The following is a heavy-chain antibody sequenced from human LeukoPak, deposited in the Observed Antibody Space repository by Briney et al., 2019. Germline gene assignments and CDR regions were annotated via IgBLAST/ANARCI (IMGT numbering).Heavy chain of an antibody. CDR2: IYYSGST. V-gene: IGHV4-39*07. Sequence: SETLSLTCTVSGGSISSSSYYWGWIRQPPGKGLEWIGSIYYSGSTYYNPSLKSRVTISVDTSKNQYSLKLSSVTAADTAVYYCAREDSSGYYVDYYYGMDVWGQGTTVTVSS. D-gene: IGHD3-22*01. J-gene: IGHJ6*02. CDR1: GGSISSSSYY. CDR3: AREDSSGYYVDYYYGMDV.